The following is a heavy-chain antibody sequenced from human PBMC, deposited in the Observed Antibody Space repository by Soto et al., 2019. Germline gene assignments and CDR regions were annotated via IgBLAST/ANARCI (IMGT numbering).Heavy chain of an antibody. CDR2: INPNSGDT. J-gene: IGHJ6*02. CDR1: GYTFTGYY. D-gene: IGHD4-17*01. CDR3: ARDRDYGFLYYFYYGMNI. Sequence: QVQLVQSGAEVKKPGASVKVSCKASGYTFTGYYIQWVRQAPGQGLEWMGWINPNSGDTNYAQNFRGRVSMTRDTSINTAYMDLSRLRSDDAAVYYCARDRDYGFLYYFYYGMNIWGQGTTVTVSS. V-gene: IGHV1-2*02.